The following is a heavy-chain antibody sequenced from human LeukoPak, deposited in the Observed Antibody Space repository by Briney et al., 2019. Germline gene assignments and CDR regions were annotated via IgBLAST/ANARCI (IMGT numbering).Heavy chain of an antibody. Sequence: PGGSLTLFRRPSGFPFSSYWMLWVRHPPGEGLVWVSRISGDGNVTTYADSVNGRFTISRDNTKNILYLQMDNLRAEDTATYYCARSQFDYWGEGTLVTVSS. V-gene: IGHV3-74*03. CDR1: GFPFSSYW. CDR2: ISGDGNVT. J-gene: IGHJ4*02. CDR3: ARSQFDY.